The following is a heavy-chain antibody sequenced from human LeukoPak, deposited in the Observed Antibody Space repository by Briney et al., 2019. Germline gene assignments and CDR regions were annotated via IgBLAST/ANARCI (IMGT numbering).Heavy chain of an antibody. CDR2: IYSGGST. D-gene: IGHD4-17*01. J-gene: IGHJ4*02. V-gene: IGHV3-53*01. Sequence: GGSLRLSCAASGFTVSSNYMSWVRQAPGKGLEWVSVIYSGGSTYYADSVKGRFTISRDNTKNTLYLQMNSLRAEDTAVYYCAKPRADYGDSIFDYWGQGTLVTVSS. CDR1: GFTVSSNY. CDR3: AKPRADYGDSIFDY.